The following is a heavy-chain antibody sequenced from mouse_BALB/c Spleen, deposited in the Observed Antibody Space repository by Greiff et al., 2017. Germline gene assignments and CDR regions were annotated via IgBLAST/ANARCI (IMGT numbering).Heavy chain of an antibody. J-gene: IGHJ4*01. CDR3: ARSPTAVYYYAMDY. Sequence: DVKLVESGGGLVQPGGSRKLSCAASGFTFSSSGMHWVRQAPEKGLEWVAYISSGSSTIYYADTVKGRFTISRDNPKNTLFLQMTSLRSEDTAMYYCARSPTAVYYYAMDYWGQGTSVTVSS. CDR1: GFTFSSSG. D-gene: IGHD1-1*01. CDR2: ISSGSSTI. V-gene: IGHV5-17*02.